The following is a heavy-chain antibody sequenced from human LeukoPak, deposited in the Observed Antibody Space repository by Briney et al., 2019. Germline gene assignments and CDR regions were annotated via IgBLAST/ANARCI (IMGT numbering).Heavy chain of an antibody. CDR3: AKAREYYYDSSGYYLDY. CDR2: ISGSGGST. Sequence: GGSLRLSCAASGXTXXSYAMSWVRQAPXXXXEWVSAISGSGGSTYYADSVKGRFTISRDNSKNTLYLQMNSLRAEDTAVYYCAKAREYYYDSSGYYLDYWGQGTLVTVSS. CDR1: GXTXXSYA. D-gene: IGHD3-22*01. J-gene: IGHJ4*02. V-gene: IGHV3-23*01.